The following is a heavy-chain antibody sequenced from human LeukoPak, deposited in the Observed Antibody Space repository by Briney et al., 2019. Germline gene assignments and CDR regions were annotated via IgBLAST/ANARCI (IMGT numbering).Heavy chain of an antibody. CDR3: ARIRDGYNDAYDI. CDR2: INPGGDNT. Sequence: ASVKVSCKASGYTFTNYYIHWVRQAPGQGLEWMGLINPGGDNTDYAQNFQGRLTMTSDTSARTVYMELSSLRSEDTAVYYCARIRDGYNDAYDIWGQGTVVTVPS. CDR1: GYTFTNYY. V-gene: IGHV1-46*01. D-gene: IGHD5-24*01. J-gene: IGHJ3*02.